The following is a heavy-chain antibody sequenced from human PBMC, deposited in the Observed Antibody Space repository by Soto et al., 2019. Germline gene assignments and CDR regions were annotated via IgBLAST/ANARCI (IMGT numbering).Heavy chain of an antibody. D-gene: IGHD2-2*01. J-gene: IGHJ4*02. CDR3: AKARGSNTPDPCSY. CDR2: ISGSGGST. V-gene: IGHV3-23*01. CDR1: GFTFSSYA. Sequence: EVQLLESGGGLVQPGGSLRLSCAASGFTFSSYAMSWVRQTPGEGLEWVSAISGSGGSTYYADSVKGRFTISRDNSKNTVYLQMNSLRAEDTAVYDCAKARGSNTPDPCSYWGQGTLVTVSS.